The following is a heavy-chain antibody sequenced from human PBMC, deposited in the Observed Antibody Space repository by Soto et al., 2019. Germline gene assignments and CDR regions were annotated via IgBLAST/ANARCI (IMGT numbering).Heavy chain of an antibody. CDR3: ARDRYPYAPGRWFDP. V-gene: IGHV4-59*01. J-gene: IGHJ5*02. D-gene: IGHD3-16*01. CDR2: IYYNGDT. Sequence: QVQLQESGPGLVKPSETLSLTCTVSGGSISNYFWSWIRQPPGSGLDWIGYIYYNGDTRYNPSLGSRVTMSVDTSKNQFSLKLTSVTAADTAVYYCARDRYPYAPGRWFDPWGQGTLVTVSS. CDR1: GGSISNYF.